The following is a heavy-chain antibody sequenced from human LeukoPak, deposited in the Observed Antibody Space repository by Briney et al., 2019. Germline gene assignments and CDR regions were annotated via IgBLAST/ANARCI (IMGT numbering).Heavy chain of an antibody. J-gene: IGHJ6*03. CDR1: GGSISSSSYY. CDR3: WRQNSSWPHYYYYYMDV. CDR2: IYYSGST. V-gene: IGHV4-39*01. Sequence: SETLSLTCTVSGGSISSSSYYWGWIRQPPGKGLEWIGSIYYSGSTYYNPSLKSRVTISVDTSKNQFSLKLSSVTAADTAVYYCWRQNSSWPHYYYYYMDVWGKGTTVTVSS. D-gene: IGHD6-13*01.